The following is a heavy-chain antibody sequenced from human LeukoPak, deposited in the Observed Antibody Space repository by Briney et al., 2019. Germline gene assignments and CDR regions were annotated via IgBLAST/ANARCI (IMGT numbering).Heavy chain of an antibody. Sequence: SETLSLTYTVSGGSISSYYWNWIRQPPGKGLEWTGYIYYSDSTNYNPSLKSRVTISVHTSKNQFSLKLSSVTAADTAVYYCARQNVGYYGSGSYSKWDFDYWGQGTLVTVSS. CDR1: GGSISSYY. V-gene: IGHV4-59*08. J-gene: IGHJ4*02. CDR2: IYYSDST. D-gene: IGHD3-10*01. CDR3: ARQNVGYYGSGSYSKWDFDY.